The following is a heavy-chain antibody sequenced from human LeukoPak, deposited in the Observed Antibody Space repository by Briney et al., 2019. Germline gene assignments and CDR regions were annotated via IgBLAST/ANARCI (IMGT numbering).Heavy chain of an antibody. Sequence: GGALRLCCAIPVLSFLDIYRTWIPQAPGRGVESVLYFNGSRSHTNDADSVGGHYTMSRDNAKNSLYLQMNSLRPEYSAVYYCTRHPAEGDYWGQGTLVTVSS. D-gene: IGHD2-15*01. V-gene: IGHV3-11*03. CDR3: TRHPAEGDY. J-gene: IGHJ4*02. CDR1: VLSFLDIY. CDR2: FNGSRSHT.